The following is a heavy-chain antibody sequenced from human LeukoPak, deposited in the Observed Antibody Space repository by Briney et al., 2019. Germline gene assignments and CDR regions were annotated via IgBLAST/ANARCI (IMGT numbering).Heavy chain of an antibody. Sequence: SETLSLTCTVSGGSISSGGYYWSWIRQPPGKGLEWIGEINHSGSTNYNPSLKSRVTISVDTSKNQFSLKLSSVTAADTAVYYCARGISSGFMGYWGQGTLVTVSS. CDR1: GGSISSGGYY. CDR2: INHSGST. V-gene: IGHV4-39*07. CDR3: ARGISSGFMGY. D-gene: IGHD3-3*01. J-gene: IGHJ4*02.